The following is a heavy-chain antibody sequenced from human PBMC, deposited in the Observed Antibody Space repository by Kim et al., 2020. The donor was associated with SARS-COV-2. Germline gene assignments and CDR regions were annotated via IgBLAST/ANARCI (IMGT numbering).Heavy chain of an antibody. Sequence: SETLSLTCTVSGGSISSSSYYWGWIRQPPGKGLEWIGSIYYSGSTYYNPSLKSRVTISVDTSKNQFSLKLSSVTAADTAVYYCARDSCSGGSCWTPNHYYCYGMDVWGQGTTVTVSS. CDR2: IYYSGST. D-gene: IGHD2-15*01. J-gene: IGHJ6*02. CDR1: GGSISSSSYY. CDR3: ARDSCSGGSCWTPNHYYCYGMDV. V-gene: IGHV4-39*07.